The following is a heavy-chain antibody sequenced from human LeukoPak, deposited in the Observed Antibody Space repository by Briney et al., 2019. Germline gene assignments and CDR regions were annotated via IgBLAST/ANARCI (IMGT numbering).Heavy chain of an antibody. CDR1: GGTFNTYA. V-gene: IGHV1-69*04. J-gene: IGHJ6*02. D-gene: IGHD5-18*01. Sequence: AASVTVSCKASGGTFNTYAITWVRQAPGQGLEWMGRIIPILDVADSAQRFQGRVTITADRSTSTVYMELNSLRSEDTAIYYCARFPVRGYTYGSVIHHMDVWGQGTTVIVSS. CDR3: ARFPVRGYTYGSVIHHMDV. CDR2: IIPILDVA.